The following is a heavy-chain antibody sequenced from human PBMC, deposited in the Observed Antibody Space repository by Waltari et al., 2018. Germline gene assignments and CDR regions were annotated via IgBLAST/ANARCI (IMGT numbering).Heavy chain of an antibody. CDR2: IYPGDSDT. CDR1: GYSFPTYW. D-gene: IGHD3-22*01. CDR3: ARSYYYDTSGFHPIDF. V-gene: IGHV5-51*01. Sequence: EVQLVQSGAEGTKPGESLKISCKGSGYSFPTYWNGWVRQFTGKGLEGMGIIYPGDSDTRYSPSFQGQVTISADKSISTAYLQWSSLKASDTAMYYCARSYYYDTSGFHPIDFWGQGTLVTVSS. J-gene: IGHJ4*02.